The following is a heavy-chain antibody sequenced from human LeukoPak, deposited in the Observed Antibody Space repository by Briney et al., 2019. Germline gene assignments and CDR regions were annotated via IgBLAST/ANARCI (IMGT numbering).Heavy chain of an antibody. V-gene: IGHV1-8*01. Sequence: GASVKVSCKASGYTFTSYDINWVRQATGQGLEWMGWMNPNSGNTGYAQKIQGRVTMTTDTSTTTAYMELRSLTSDDAAVYYCAREEYQLLRGSTYFDYWGQGTLVTVSS. D-gene: IGHD2-2*01. J-gene: IGHJ4*02. CDR1: GYTFTSYD. CDR3: AREEYQLLRGSTYFDY. CDR2: MNPNSGNT.